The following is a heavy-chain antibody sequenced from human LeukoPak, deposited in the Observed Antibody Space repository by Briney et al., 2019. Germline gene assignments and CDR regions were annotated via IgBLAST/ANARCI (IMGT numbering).Heavy chain of an antibody. V-gene: IGHV1-69*01. CDR1: GGTFSSYA. CDR2: IIPIFGTA. Sequence: SVKVSCRASGGTFSSYAISWVRQAPGQGLEWMGGIIPIFGTANYAQKFQGRVTITADESTSTAYMELSSLRSEDTAVYYCARGIQLWLENRFDYWGQGTLVTVSS. CDR3: ARGIQLWLENRFDY. D-gene: IGHD5-18*01. J-gene: IGHJ4*02.